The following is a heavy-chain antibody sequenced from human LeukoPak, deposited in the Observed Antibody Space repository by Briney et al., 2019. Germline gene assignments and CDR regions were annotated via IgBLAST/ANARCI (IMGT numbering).Heavy chain of an antibody. D-gene: IGHD2-2*01. CDR3: ARQTADLTWFDP. J-gene: IGHJ5*02. Sequence: SETLSLTCTVSGGSSSGYYWSWIRQPPGKGLEWIGYIYYSGSTNYNPSLKSRVTISVDTSKNQFSLKLSSVTAADTAVYYCARQTADLTWFDPWGQGTLVTVSS. CDR2: IYYSGST. V-gene: IGHV4-59*08. CDR1: GGSSSGYY.